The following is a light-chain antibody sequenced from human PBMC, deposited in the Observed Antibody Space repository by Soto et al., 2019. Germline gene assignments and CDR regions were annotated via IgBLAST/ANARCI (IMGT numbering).Light chain of an antibody. CDR2: GAS. Sequence: EIVMTQSPATLSVSRGERASLXXRASQSVSSNLAWYQQKPGQAPRLLXYGASSRATGIPDRFSGSGSGTEFTLTISSLQPDDFATYYCQQYSTYTPRTFGQGTKVDI. CDR3: QQYSTYTPRT. J-gene: IGKJ1*01. V-gene: IGKV3D-15*01. CDR1: QSVSSN.